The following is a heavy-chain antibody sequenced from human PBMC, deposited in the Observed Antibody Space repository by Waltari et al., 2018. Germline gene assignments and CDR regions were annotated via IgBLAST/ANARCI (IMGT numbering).Heavy chain of an antibody. D-gene: IGHD6-19*01. CDR1: GYSCTTCD. J-gene: IGHJ4*02. CDR3: ARSMAVAIDS. Sequence: QVQLVQSGAEVKKPGASVKVSCKAPGYSCTTCDIDWVRQAPGQGLEWMGWMNTSIAHSERAPRFQCRVTMTADASAGTAYRELGCVRFADTAVYYCARSMAVAIDSWGQGPLVTVSS. CDR2: MNTSIAHS. V-gene: IGHV1-8*01.